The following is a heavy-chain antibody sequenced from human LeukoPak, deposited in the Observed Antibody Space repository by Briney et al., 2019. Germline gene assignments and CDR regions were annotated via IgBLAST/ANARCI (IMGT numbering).Heavy chain of an antibody. CDR2: IHYSGST. CDR1: GGSNSSYF. D-gene: IGHD3-16*02. J-gene: IGHJ4*02. V-gene: IGHV4-39*01. Sequence: SETLSLTCSVSGGSNSSYFWAWIRQPPGQELEWIKTIHYSGSTYDNPSLKSRFNMSVDTSKNQFFLKLSSVTAADTAVYYCARLGGYHDPPDYWGQGTLVTVSS. CDR3: ARLGGYHDPPDY.